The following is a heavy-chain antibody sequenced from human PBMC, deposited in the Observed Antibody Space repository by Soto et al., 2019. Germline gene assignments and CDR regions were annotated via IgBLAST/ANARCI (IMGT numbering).Heavy chain of an antibody. D-gene: IGHD3-10*01. V-gene: IGHV5-51*01. J-gene: IGHJ3*01. CDR3: ARLPGVRGVFDGFNV. CDR1: GYSFAGYW. CDR2: IYPGDSDT. Sequence: GESRKISRXGSGYSFAGYWIGWVRQMPGKGLDWVGVIYPGDSDTRYSPSFHGQVTISADKSISTAYLQWSSLKASDTAMYFCARLPGVRGVFDGFNVWGQGTMVTVSS.